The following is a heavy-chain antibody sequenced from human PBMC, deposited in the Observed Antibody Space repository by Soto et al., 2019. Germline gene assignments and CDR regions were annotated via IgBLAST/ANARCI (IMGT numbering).Heavy chain of an antibody. D-gene: IGHD3-3*01. CDR2: ISAYNGNT. Sequence: GASVKVSCKASGYTFTSYGISWVRQAPGQGLEWMGWISAYNGNTNYAQKLQGRVTMTTDTSTSTAYMELRSLRSDDTAVYYCARGGRIFGVVIMVDYWGQGTLVNVSS. J-gene: IGHJ4*02. V-gene: IGHV1-18*01. CDR3: ARGGRIFGVVIMVDY. CDR1: GYTFTSYG.